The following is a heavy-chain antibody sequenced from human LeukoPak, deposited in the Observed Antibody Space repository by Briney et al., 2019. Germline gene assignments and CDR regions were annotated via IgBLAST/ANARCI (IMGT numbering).Heavy chain of an antibody. CDR2: IYYSGST. CDR3: ARHSILDVVPAAIVWFDP. Sequence: SETLSLTCTVSGGSISSSSYYWGWIRQARGKGLEWIGSIYYSGSTYYNPSLKSRVTISVDTSKNQFSLKLSSVTAADTAVYYCARHSILDVVPAAIVWFDPWGQGTLVTVSS. V-gene: IGHV4-39*01. CDR1: GGSISSSSYY. J-gene: IGHJ5*02. D-gene: IGHD2-2*02.